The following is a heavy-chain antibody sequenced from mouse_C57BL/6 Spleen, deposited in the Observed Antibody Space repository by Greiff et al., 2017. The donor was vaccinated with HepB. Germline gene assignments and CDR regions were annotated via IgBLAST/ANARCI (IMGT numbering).Heavy chain of an antibody. CDR2: IYPRDGST. Sequence: QVQLQQSGPELVKPGASVMLSCKASGYTFTSYDINWVKQRPGQGLEWIGWIYPRDGSTKYNEKFKGKATLTVDTSSSTAYMELHSLTSEDSAVYFCAREDDGYYWYFDVWGTGTTVTVSS. V-gene: IGHV1-85*01. CDR3: AREDDGYYWYFDV. CDR1: GYTFTSYD. J-gene: IGHJ1*03. D-gene: IGHD2-3*01.